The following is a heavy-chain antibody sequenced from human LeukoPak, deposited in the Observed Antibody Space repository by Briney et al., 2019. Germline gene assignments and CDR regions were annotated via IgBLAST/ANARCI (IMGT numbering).Heavy chain of an antibody. V-gene: IGHV4-30-2*01. D-gene: IGHD3-10*01. CDR1: GGSISSGGYS. CDR2: IYHSGST. J-gene: IGHJ5*02. CDR3: ARHGSGSYYNVIRSFWSNWFDP. Sequence: PSETLSLTCAVSGGSISSGGYSWSWIRQPPGKGLEWIGYIYHSGSTYYNPSLKSRVTISVDTSKNQFSLKLSSVTAADTAVYYCARHGSGSYYNVIRSFWSNWFDPWGQGTLVTVSS.